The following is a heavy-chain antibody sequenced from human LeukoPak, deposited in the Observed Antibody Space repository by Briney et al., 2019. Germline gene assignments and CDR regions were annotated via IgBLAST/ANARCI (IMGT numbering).Heavy chain of an antibody. CDR1: GLTFSSGW. Sequence: GGSLRLSCAASGLTFSSGWMRWVRQVPGKGLVWVSRINSDASTINYADSVKGRFTISRDNAKNTLYLQMNNLRAEDTAVYYCAREDCTIGAVCSSLLDHWGRGTLVTVSS. D-gene: IGHD2-8*01. CDR3: AREDCTIGAVCSSLLDH. CDR2: INSDASTI. V-gene: IGHV3-74*01. J-gene: IGHJ4*02.